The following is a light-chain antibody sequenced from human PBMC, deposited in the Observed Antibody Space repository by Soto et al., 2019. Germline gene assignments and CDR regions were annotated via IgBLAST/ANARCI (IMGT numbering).Light chain of an antibody. J-gene: IGKJ1*01. Sequence: DIQMTQSPSTLSASVGDRVTIICRASQSISSWLAWYQQKPGKAPKLLIYKASSLESGVPSRFSGSGSGTEFTLTISSLQPDDFATYYCQQYNRDSTFGQGTKVDIK. CDR3: QQYNRDST. CDR2: KAS. V-gene: IGKV1-5*03. CDR1: QSISSW.